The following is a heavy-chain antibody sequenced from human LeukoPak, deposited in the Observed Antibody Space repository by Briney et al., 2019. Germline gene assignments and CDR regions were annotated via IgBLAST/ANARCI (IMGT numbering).Heavy chain of an antibody. V-gene: IGHV3-64*01. CDR1: GFTFSSYA. D-gene: IGHD3-3*01. CDR2: ISSNGGST. CDR3: ARDCDFWSGYFFDY. Sequence: SGGSLRLSCAASGFTFSSYAMHWVRQAPGKGLEYVSAISSNGGSTYYANSVKGRFTISRDNSKNTLYLQMGSLRAEDMAVYYCARDCDFWSGYFFDYWGQGTLVTVSS. J-gene: IGHJ4*02.